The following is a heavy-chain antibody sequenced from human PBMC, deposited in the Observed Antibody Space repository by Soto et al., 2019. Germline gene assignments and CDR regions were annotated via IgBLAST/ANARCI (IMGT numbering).Heavy chain of an antibody. Sequence: QVQLVESGGGVVQPGRSLRLSCAASGFTFSSYAIHWVRQAPGKGLEWVAVISYDGSNKYYADSVKGRFTISRDNSXXTLYLQMNSLRAEDTAVYYCARDRLRYNWNDFPYYYYGMDVWGQGTTVTVSS. D-gene: IGHD1-1*01. J-gene: IGHJ6*02. CDR1: GFTFSSYA. V-gene: IGHV3-30-3*01. CDR2: ISYDGSNK. CDR3: ARDRLRYNWNDFPYYYYGMDV.